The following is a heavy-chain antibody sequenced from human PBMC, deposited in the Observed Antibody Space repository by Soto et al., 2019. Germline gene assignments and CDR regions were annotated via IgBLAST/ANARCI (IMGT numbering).Heavy chain of an antibody. D-gene: IGHD4-17*01. CDR1: GGTFSSYA. V-gene: IGHV1-69*01. Sequence: QVQLVQSGAEVKKPGSSVKVSCKASGGTFSSYAISWVRQAPGQGLEWMGGIIPIFGTANYAQKFQGRVTITADASTSTAYMEPSSLRSEDPAVYYCARDSGRTTPVTLGFDPWGQGTLVTVSS. CDR3: ARDSGRTTPVTLGFDP. CDR2: IIPIFGTA. J-gene: IGHJ5*02.